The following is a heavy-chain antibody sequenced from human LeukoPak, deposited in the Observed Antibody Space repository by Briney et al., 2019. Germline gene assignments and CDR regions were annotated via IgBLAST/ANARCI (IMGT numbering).Heavy chain of an antibody. CDR1: GFTFSSYW. J-gene: IGHJ3*02. D-gene: IGHD2-2*01. Sequence: GGSLRLSCAASGFTFSSYWIHWVRQAPGKGLVWVSRINSDGSSTIYADSVKGRFTISRDNAKNTLYLQMNSPRVEDTAVYYCARGVPAAISFDGFDIWGQGTMVTVSS. CDR3: ARGVPAAISFDGFDI. CDR2: INSDGSST. V-gene: IGHV3-74*01.